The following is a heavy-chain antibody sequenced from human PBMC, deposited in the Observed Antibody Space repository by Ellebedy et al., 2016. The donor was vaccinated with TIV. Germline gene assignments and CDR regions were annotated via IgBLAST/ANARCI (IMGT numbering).Heavy chain of an antibody. J-gene: IGHJ4*02. V-gene: IGHV3-23*01. CDR3: ARDWDY. CDR2: ISGSGGST. Sequence: GESLKISXAASGFTFSSYAMSWVRQAPGKGLEWVSAISGSGGSTYYADSVKGRFTISRDNAKNSLYLQMNSLRAEDTAVYYCARDWDYWGQGTLVTVSS. CDR1: GFTFSSYA.